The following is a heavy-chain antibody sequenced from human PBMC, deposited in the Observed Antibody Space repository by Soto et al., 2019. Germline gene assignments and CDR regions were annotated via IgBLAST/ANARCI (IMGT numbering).Heavy chain of an antibody. CDR2: ITGDGTNT. D-gene: IGHD5-12*01. J-gene: IGHJ4*02. V-gene: IGHV3-74*03. CDR1: VLAFSSYL. Sequence: EVQLVQAGGGLVQPGGSLRLSCAASVLAFSSYLLHWVRQAPGKGLMIVSRITGDGTNTAYATSLKGRFTISRDKAKNMVYLQMDSLKDEDTAVYYCARDGGYGTPFDYWGQGALVTVSS. CDR3: ARDGGYGTPFDY.